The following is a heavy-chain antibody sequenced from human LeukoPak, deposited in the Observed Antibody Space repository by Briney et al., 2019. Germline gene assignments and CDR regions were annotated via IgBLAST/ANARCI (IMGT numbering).Heavy chain of an antibody. V-gene: IGHV3-74*01. CDR1: GFTFSSYW. CDR3: ASLKWRWSHFDY. D-gene: IGHD3-3*01. CDR2: INKDGRSA. J-gene: IGHJ4*02. Sequence: PGGSLRLTCAVSGFTFSSYWMHWIRQAPGKGLVWVARINKDGRSASYADSVKGRFTISRDNSKNTLYLQMNSLRAEDTAVYYCASLKWRWSHFDYWGQGTLVTVSS.